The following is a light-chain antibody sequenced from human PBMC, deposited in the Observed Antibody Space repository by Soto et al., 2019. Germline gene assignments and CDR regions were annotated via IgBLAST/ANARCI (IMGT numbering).Light chain of an antibody. J-gene: IGKJ1*01. Sequence: SVLTQSPAALSLGPGERATLSFSASQSCGTFFASYQQKPGQAPRLLIYDASTRATGITARFSGSGSGTDFTLTINSLETEDFAVYYCQQCYNWPQWTFGQGTKVDIK. CDR1: QSCGTF. CDR2: DAS. V-gene: IGKV3-11*01. CDR3: QQCYNWPQWT.